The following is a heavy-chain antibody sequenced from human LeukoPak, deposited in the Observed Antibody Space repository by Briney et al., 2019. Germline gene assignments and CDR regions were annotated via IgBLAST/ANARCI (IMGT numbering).Heavy chain of an antibody. CDR3: AKTGPYYFDS. CDR2: ISPGGIT. Sequence: GGSLRLSCAASGFTFSSSAMSWVRQAPGKGLEWVSAISPGGITYYADSVKGRFAISRDNSQNTVFLQMNSLRAEDTALYYCAKTGPYYFDSWGQGTLVTVSS. V-gene: IGHV3-23*01. J-gene: IGHJ4*02. CDR1: GFTFSSSA.